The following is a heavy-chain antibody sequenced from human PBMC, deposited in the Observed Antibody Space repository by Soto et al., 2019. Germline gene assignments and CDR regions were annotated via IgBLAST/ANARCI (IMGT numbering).Heavy chain of an antibody. CDR3: AREVIPLTTDWYFHL. Sequence: PSETLSLSCTVSGGSISGGVGGLYYWSWIRQPPGKGLEWIGYIYDSGSTYYNPSLKSRVTISVDTSKNQFSLRLSSVTAADTAVYYCAREVIPLTTDWYFHLWGRGTLVTVSS. CDR1: GGSISGGVGGLYY. J-gene: IGHJ2*01. V-gene: IGHV4-30-4*01. CDR2: IYDSGST. D-gene: IGHD4-17*01.